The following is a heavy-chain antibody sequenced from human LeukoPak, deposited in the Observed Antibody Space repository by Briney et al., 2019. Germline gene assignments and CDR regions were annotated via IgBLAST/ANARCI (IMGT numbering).Heavy chain of an antibody. D-gene: IGHD3-3*01. J-gene: IGHJ4*02. CDR1: GFTFNSYG. CDR2: IWYDGSIQ. V-gene: IGHV3-33*01. Sequence: GGSLRLSCAASGFTFNSYGMHWIRQAPGKGLEWVAVIWYDGSIQYYADSVRGRFTISRDNSKNTLYLQMNSLRAEDTAVYYCARGSRTIFGVVIGIDYWGQGNLVTVSS. CDR3: ARGSRTIFGVVIGIDY.